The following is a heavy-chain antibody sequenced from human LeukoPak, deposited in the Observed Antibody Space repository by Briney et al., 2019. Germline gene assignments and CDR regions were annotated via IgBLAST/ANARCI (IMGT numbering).Heavy chain of an antibody. Sequence: SETLSLTCTVSGGSISSGGYYWSWIRQPPGKGLEWIGYIYHSGSTYYNPSLKSRVTISVDRSKNQFSLKLSSVTAADTAVYYCARGSYYDGMDVWGQGTTVTVSS. CDR3: ARGSYYDGMDV. CDR2: IYHSGST. CDR1: GGSISSGGYY. J-gene: IGHJ6*02. V-gene: IGHV4-30-2*01.